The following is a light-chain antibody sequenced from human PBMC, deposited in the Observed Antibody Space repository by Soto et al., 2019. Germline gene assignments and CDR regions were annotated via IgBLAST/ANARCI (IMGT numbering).Light chain of an antibody. Sequence: DIVFTQSPCPLSLSPGERAALSCGASQSLSNNFLAWYQQKPGQAPRLLISGASSRATGIPYRFSGSGSGTDFTLTITRVEPEDFAVYYCQQYATSPLTFGGGTKVDIK. V-gene: IGKV3-20*01. CDR1: QSLSNNF. J-gene: IGKJ4*01. CDR2: GAS. CDR3: QQYATSPLT.